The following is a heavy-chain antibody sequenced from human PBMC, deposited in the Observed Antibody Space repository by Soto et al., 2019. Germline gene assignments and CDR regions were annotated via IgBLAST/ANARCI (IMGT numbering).Heavy chain of an antibody. CDR2: ISGSGSPT. V-gene: IGHV3-23*01. CDR1: GFSFSSYA. D-gene: IGHD1-26*01. CDR3: ARDMSGGTYNYYYGMDV. J-gene: IGHJ6*02. Sequence: LRLSCAASGFSFSSYAMTWVRQAPGRGLQWVSAISGSGSPTYYADSVKGRFTISRDNSKNTLYLQMNSLRADDTAVYYCARDMSGGTYNYYYGMDVWGQGTTVTVSS.